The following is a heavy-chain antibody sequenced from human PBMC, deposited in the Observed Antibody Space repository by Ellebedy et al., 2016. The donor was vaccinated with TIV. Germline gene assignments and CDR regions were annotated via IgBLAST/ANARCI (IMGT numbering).Heavy chain of an antibody. Sequence: PGGSLRLSCAASGFTFTNAWMNWVRQTPGKGLEWVGRVTSKADDEATNYAAPVKGRFTISRDDLNKILYLQMNSLKTEDTGVYYCTTTRIRDWFDPWGQGTLVTVSS. D-gene: IGHD2-15*01. CDR3: TTTRIRDWFDP. V-gene: IGHV3-15*07. CDR1: GFTFTNAW. J-gene: IGHJ5*02. CDR2: VTSKADDEAT.